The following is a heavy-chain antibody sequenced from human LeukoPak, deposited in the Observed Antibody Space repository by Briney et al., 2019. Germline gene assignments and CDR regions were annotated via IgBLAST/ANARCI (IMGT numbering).Heavy chain of an antibody. Sequence: AGGSLRLSCAASGFTFSGYLMSWVRQAPGKGLEWVANIKEEGSEKYYVDSVKGRLIISRDNAKNSLYLQMNSLRAEDTAVYYCARDSSAAPHSYWGQGTLVTVFS. J-gene: IGHJ4*02. V-gene: IGHV3-7*01. D-gene: IGHD2-15*01. CDR1: GFTFSGYL. CDR2: IKEEGSEK. CDR3: ARDSSAAPHSY.